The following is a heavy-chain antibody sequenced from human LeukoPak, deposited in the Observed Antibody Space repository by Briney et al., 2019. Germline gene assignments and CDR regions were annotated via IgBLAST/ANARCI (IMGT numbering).Heavy chain of an antibody. D-gene: IGHD6-19*01. V-gene: IGHV4-38-2*02. J-gene: IGHJ4*02. CDR2: IYYSGST. CDR3: ARAEVVAARLWYSSGWEFDY. CDR1: SYSISSGYY. Sequence: PSETLSLTCSVSSYSISSGYYWGWIRQPPGKGLEWIGSIYYSGSTYYNPSLKSRVTISVDTSKNQFSLKLSSVTAADTAVYYCARAEVVAARLWYSSGWEFDYWGQGTLVTVSS.